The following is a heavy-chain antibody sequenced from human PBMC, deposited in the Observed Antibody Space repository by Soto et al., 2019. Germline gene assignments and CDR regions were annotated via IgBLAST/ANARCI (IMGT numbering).Heavy chain of an antibody. CDR2: ISDYNGNT. V-gene: IGHV1-18*01. J-gene: IGHJ6*02. Sequence: QVQLVQSGAEVKKPGASVKVSCKASGYSFTTYGISWVRQAPGQGLEWMGWISDYNGNTNYEKKFQGRVTMTKDTSTRTAYMELKSLKSDDTAVYYCAREGYYSGSGSYSPPRYYGMDVWGQGTTVTVS. CDR1: GYSFTTYG. D-gene: IGHD3-10*01. CDR3: AREGYYSGSGSYSPPRYYGMDV.